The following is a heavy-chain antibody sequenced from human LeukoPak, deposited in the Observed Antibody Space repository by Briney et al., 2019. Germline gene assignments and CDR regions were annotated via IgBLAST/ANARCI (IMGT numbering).Heavy chain of an antibody. J-gene: IGHJ4*02. CDR1: GFTFSSYG. V-gene: IGHV3-30*02. CDR2: IRYSGSD. Sequence: GGSLRLSCVASGFTFSSYGMHWVRQAPGKGLEWVAFIRYSGSDNYADSVKGRFTISRDNAKNTLYLQMNSLRAEDTAVYYCARHLNYYLDYWGQGTLVTVSS. CDR3: ARHLNYYLDY. D-gene: IGHD3-10*01.